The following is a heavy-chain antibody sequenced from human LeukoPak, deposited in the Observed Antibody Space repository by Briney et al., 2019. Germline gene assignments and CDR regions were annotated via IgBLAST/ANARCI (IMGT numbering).Heavy chain of an antibody. CDR2: IKQDGNGK. CDR3: ARETPRRGETRDGYR. D-gene: IGHD5-24*01. J-gene: IGHJ4*02. V-gene: IGHV3-7*01. CDR1: GFLFDTFW. Sequence: GGSLRLSCAGSGFLFDTFWMSWVRHAPGNGLEWVANIKQDGNGKYYADSVKGRFTISRDNPKNLLFLQINSLRVEDTAVYYCARETPRRGETRDGYRWGQGILVTVSS.